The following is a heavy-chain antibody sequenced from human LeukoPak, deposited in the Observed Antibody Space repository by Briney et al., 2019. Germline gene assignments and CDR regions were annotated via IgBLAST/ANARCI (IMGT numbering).Heavy chain of an antibody. V-gene: IGHV5-51*01. CDR2: IYPGDSDT. J-gene: IGHJ4*02. Sequence: PGESLKISCKGSGYSFTSYWIGWVRQMPGKGLEWMGIIYPGDSDTRYSPSFRGQVTISADKSINTAYLQWGSLKASDTAMYYCARLLIVGSMKSPGDYWGQGTLVTVSS. CDR1: GYSFTSYW. CDR3: ARLLIVGSMKSPGDY. D-gene: IGHD1-26*01.